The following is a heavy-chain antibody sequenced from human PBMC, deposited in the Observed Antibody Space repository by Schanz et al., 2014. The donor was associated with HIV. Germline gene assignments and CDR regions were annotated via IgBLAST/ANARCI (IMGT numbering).Heavy chain of an antibody. V-gene: IGHV4-34*01. J-gene: IGHJ4*02. CDR2: INHRGIT. Sequence: QVQVQQTGAGLLKPSETLTLTCVVYGGSFSAYYWSWIRQPPGKGLEWIGEINHRGITNYNPSLESRVTISMDTSKNQFSLKLNSATAADTATYYCARGPWAGSGSYPLDYWGQGTLVTVSS. D-gene: IGHD3-10*01. CDR3: ARGPWAGSGSYPLDY. CDR1: GGSFSAYY.